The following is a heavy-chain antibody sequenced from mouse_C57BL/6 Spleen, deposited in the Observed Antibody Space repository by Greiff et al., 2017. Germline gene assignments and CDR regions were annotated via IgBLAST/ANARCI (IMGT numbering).Heavy chain of an antibody. Sequence: EVQLVESGGDLVKPGGSLKLSCAASGFTFSSYGMSWVRQTPDQRLEWVATISSGGSYTYYPDSVKGRFTISRDNAKNTLYLQMSSLKSEDTAMYYCARLSYYGKGRYFDVWGTGTTVTVSS. CDR3: ARLSYYGKGRYFDV. D-gene: IGHD2-1*01. CDR1: GFTFSSYG. V-gene: IGHV5-6*01. J-gene: IGHJ1*03. CDR2: ISSGGSYT.